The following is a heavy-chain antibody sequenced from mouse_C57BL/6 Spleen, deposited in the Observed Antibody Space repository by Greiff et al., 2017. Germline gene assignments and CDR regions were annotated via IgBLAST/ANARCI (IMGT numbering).Heavy chain of an antibody. CDR3: ARPYSNYGYYYAMDY. CDR2: ISSGSSTI. CDR1: GFTFSDYG. D-gene: IGHD2-5*01. Sequence: EVQGVESGGGLVKPGGSLKLSCAASGFTFSDYGMHWVRQAPEKGLEWVAYISSGSSTIYYADTVKGRFTISRDNAKNTLFLQMTSLRSEDTSMYYCARPYSNYGYYYAMDYWGQGTSVTVSS. V-gene: IGHV5-17*01. J-gene: IGHJ4*01.